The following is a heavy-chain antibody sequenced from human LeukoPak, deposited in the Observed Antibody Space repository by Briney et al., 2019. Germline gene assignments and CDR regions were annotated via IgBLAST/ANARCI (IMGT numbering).Heavy chain of an antibody. CDR3: ARSINLNTYGSGSYYNN. V-gene: IGHV4-61*02. J-gene: IGHJ4*02. CDR1: RGSISSGSYY. D-gene: IGHD3-10*01. CDR2: IYTSGNT. Sequence: PSETLSLTCTVSRGSISSGSYYWSWIRQPAGKGLEWIGRIYTSGNTNYNPSLKSRVTISVDTSKNQFSLKLSSVTAADTAVYYCARSINLNTYGSGSYYNNWGQGILVTVSS.